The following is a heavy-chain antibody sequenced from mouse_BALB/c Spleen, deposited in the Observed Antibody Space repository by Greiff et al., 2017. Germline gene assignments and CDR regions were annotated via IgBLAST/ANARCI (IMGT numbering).Heavy chain of an antibody. Sequence: EVQVVESGGGLVQPGGSLRLSCATSGFTFTDYYMSWVRQPPGKALEWLGFIRNKANGYTTEYSASVKGRFTISRDNSQSILYLQMNTLRAEDSATYYCARDITGNFDNWGQGTTLTVSS. CDR2: IRNKANGYTT. D-gene: IGHD4-1*01. CDR3: ARDITGNFDN. CDR1: GFTFTDYY. J-gene: IGHJ2*01. V-gene: IGHV7-3*02.